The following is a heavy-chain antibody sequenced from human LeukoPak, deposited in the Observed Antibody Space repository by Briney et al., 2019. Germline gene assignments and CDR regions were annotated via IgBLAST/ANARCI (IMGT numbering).Heavy chain of an antibody. J-gene: IGHJ6*02. Sequence: SQTLSLTCAISGDSVSSNSAAWNWIRQSPSRGLEWLGRTYYRSKGYNDYAVSVKSRITINPDTSKNQFSLQLNSVTPEDTAVYYCARDLDGCSSTSCYVGSGGLDVWGQGTTVTVSS. V-gene: IGHV6-1*01. CDR1: GDSVSSNSAA. CDR2: TYYRSKGYN. CDR3: ARDLDGCSSTSCYVGSGGLDV. D-gene: IGHD2-2*01.